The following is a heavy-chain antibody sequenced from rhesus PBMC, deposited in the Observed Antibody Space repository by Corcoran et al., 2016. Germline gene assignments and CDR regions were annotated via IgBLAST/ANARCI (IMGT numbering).Heavy chain of an antibody. J-gene: IGHJ4*01. CDR1: GSSVSSGHY. D-gene: IGHD6-13*01. CDR2: IGGRRRSN. CDR3: VRSGSSWASFAN. Sequence: QVQLKESGPGLVKPSETLSLTCAVSGSSVSSGHYLGWVRQSPGKWLEGIAHIGGRRRSNTYNPTLKIRVTSSKDTSKNQFSMNLISVAAADTAMYYCVRSGSSWASFANWGQGVLVTVSS. V-gene: IGHV4-99*01.